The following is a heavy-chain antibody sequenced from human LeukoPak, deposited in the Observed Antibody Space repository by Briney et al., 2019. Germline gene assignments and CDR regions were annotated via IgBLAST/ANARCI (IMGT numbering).Heavy chain of an antibody. CDR1: GYSISSGYY. Sequence: PSETLSLTCAVSGYSISSGYYWGWIRQPPGKGLEWIGSIYHSGSTYYNPSLKSRVTISVDTSKNQFSLKLSSVTAADTAMYYCARDSLWFGELAFDPWGQGTLVTVSS. D-gene: IGHD3-10*01. CDR2: IYHSGST. J-gene: IGHJ5*02. CDR3: ARDSLWFGELAFDP. V-gene: IGHV4-38-2*02.